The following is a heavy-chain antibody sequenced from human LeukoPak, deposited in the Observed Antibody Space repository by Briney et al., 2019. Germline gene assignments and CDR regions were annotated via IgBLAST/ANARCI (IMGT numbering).Heavy chain of an antibody. V-gene: IGHV3-74*01. J-gene: IGHJ4*02. CDR2: INSDGSST. Sequence: GGSLRLSCAASGLTLSSYWMHWVRQAPGKGLVWVSRINSDGSSTNYADSVKGRFTISRDNSKNTLYLQMNSLRAEDTAVYYCATVRGCGGDCYYIDYWGQGTLVTVSS. CDR3: ATVRGCGGDCYYIDY. CDR1: GLTLSSYW. D-gene: IGHD2-21*02.